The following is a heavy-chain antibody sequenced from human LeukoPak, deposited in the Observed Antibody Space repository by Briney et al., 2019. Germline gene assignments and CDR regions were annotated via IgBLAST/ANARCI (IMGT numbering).Heavy chain of an antibody. CDR2: ISYSGST. V-gene: IGHV4-59*01. D-gene: IGHD1-26*01. CDR1: GGSISGYY. J-gene: IGHJ3*02. Sequence: PSETLSLTCTVSGGSISGYYWSWIRQPPGKGLEWIGYISYSGSTNYNPSLKSRVTISVDTSKNQFSLKLRSLTAADTAVYYCARDRERAFDIWGQGTLVTVSS. CDR3: ARDRERAFDI.